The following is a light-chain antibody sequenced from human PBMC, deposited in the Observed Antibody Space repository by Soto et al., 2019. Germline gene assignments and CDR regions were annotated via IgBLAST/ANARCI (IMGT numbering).Light chain of an antibody. Sequence: EIVLTQSPGTLSLSPGERATLSCRASQSIRSNYLAWYQQKPGQGPRLLIYGASSRATGIPDRFSGSGSGTDFTLIISRLEPEDFEMYYCQQYGSSPRTFGQGTKVDIK. CDR1: QSIRSNY. CDR2: GAS. V-gene: IGKV3-20*01. CDR3: QQYGSSPRT. J-gene: IGKJ1*01.